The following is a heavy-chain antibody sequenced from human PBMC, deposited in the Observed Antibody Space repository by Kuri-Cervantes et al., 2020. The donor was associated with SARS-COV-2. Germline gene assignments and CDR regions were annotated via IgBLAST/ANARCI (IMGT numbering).Heavy chain of an antibody. V-gene: IGHV3-15*01. CDR3: ARDMWSVGATPLDH. CDR1: GFTFSNAW. Sequence: GESLKISCAASGFTFSNAWMSWVRQAPGKGLEWVGRIKSKTDGGTTDYAAPVKGRFTISRDNSKNTLYLQMNSLRAEDTAVYYCARDMWSVGATPLDHWGQGTRVTVSS. CDR2: IKSKTDGGTT. D-gene: IGHD4/OR15-4a*01. J-gene: IGHJ4*02.